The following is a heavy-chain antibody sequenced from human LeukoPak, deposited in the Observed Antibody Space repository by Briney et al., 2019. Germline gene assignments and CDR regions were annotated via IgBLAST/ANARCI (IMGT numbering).Heavy chain of an antibody. CDR1: GGSISSYF. D-gene: IGHD6-25*01. CDR2: VHDSGST. J-gene: IGHJ4*02. Sequence: SETLSLTCTVSGGSISSYFWSWIRQAPGKGLEWMGYVHDSGSTNYNPSLKSRVTISIDMSKKQLSLKVNSVAAADTAVYYCARGGDSSDRYGGFDYWGQGTLVTVSS. V-gene: IGHV4-59*01. CDR3: ARGGDSSDRYGGFDY.